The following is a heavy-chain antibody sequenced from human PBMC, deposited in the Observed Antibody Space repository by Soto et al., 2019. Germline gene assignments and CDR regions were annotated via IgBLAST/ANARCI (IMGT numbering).Heavy chain of an antibody. CDR3: ARLTSRISAASHGTSNWLDH. V-gene: IGHV4-39*01. Sequence: SETLSLTCTLSGDSITWTSCYWGWIRQPPGKGLEWVGDVYYSGSTYYNPSLKSRLTMSIDASKGQFSLKVSSVTAADTGVYYCARLTSRISAASHGTSNWLDHWGPGTLVTVSS. D-gene: IGHD2-15*01. CDR1: GDSITWTSCY. J-gene: IGHJ5*02. CDR2: VYYSGST.